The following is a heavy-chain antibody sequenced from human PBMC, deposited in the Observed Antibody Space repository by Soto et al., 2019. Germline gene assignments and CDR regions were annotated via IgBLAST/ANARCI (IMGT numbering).Heavy chain of an antibody. Sequence: SETLSLTCTVSGGSISSYYWSWIRQPPGKGLEWIGYIYYSGSTNYNPSLKSRVTISVDTSKNQFSLKLSSVTAADTAVYYCARLQGIQLWFRDWGQGTLVTVSS. CDR3: ARLQGIQLWFRD. CDR1: GGSISSYY. D-gene: IGHD5-18*01. J-gene: IGHJ4*02. V-gene: IGHV4-59*01. CDR2: IYYSGST.